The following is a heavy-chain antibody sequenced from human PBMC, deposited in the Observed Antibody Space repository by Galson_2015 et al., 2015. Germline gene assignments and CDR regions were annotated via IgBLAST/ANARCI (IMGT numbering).Heavy chain of an antibody. V-gene: IGHV3-9*01. J-gene: IGHJ6*03. D-gene: IGHD2-15*01. Sequence: SLRLSCAASGFTFDDYAMHWVRQAPGKGLGWVSGISWNSGSIGYADSVKGRFTISRDNAKNSLYLQMNSLRAEDTALYYCAKDIRSILDYYMDVWGKGTTVTVSS. CDR2: ISWNSGSI. CDR3: AKDIRSILDYYMDV. CDR1: GFTFDDYA.